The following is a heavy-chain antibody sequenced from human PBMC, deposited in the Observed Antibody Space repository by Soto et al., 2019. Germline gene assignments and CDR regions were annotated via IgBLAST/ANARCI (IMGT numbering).Heavy chain of an antibody. D-gene: IGHD3-16*01. CDR3: ATSFGGAYYGMDV. CDR1: GDSISSTEYY. V-gene: IGHV4-31*03. Sequence: QVQLQESGPGLVKPSQTLSLTCSVSGDSISSTEYYWNWVRQHPGKGLEWIGYIYRSGDTYYNPSLKSRVTMSVDTSKNQFSLSLTSVTAADTAVYYCATSFGGAYYGMDVWGQGTTVTVSS. J-gene: IGHJ6*02. CDR2: IYRSGDT.